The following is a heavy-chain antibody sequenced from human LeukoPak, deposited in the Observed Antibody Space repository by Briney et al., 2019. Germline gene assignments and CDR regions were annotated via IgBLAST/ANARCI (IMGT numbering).Heavy chain of an antibody. V-gene: IGHV1-3*01. J-gene: IGHJ3*02. Sequence: ASVRVSCKASGYTFTSYAMHWVRQAPGQRLEWVGWINAANGNTKYSQKFQGRVTITRGTSASTAYMGLSSLRSEDTAVYYCARVGFSVATKKARNDAFDIWGQGTMVTVSS. D-gene: IGHD5-12*01. CDR3: ARVGFSVATKKARNDAFDI. CDR1: GYTFTSYA. CDR2: INAANGNT.